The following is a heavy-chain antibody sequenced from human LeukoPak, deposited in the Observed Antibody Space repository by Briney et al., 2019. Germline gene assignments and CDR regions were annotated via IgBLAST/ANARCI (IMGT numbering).Heavy chain of an antibody. CDR1: GGSISSYY. Sequence: SETLSLTCTVSGGSISSYYWSWIRQPPGKGLEWIGYIYYSGSTNYNPSLKSRVTISVDTSKNQFSLKLSSVTAADTAVYYCARVLGYYYGSGSYHSPWFDPWGQGTLVIVSS. CDR2: IYYSGST. J-gene: IGHJ5*02. D-gene: IGHD3-10*01. V-gene: IGHV4-59*01. CDR3: ARVLGYYYGSGSYHSPWFDP.